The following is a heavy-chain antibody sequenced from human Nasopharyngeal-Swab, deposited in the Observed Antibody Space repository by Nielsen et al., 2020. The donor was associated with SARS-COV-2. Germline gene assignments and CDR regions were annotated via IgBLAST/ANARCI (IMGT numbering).Heavy chain of an antibody. V-gene: IGHV3-30*04. CDR1: GFTFYSYA. CDR3: ARVQADYLSKGRFDH. J-gene: IGHJ4*02. CDR2: ISYDGTDK. Sequence: GESLKISCAASGFTFYSYAMHWVRQAPGKGLEWVALISYDGTDKYYADSVKGRFTISRDNSKNTLYLQMNSLRPEDTAMYYCARVQADYLSKGRFDHWRQGTLVTVSS. D-gene: IGHD2/OR15-2a*01.